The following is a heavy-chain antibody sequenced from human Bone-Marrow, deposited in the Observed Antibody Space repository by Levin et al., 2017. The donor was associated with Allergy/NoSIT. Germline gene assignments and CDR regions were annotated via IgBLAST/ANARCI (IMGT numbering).Heavy chain of an antibody. D-gene: IGHD6-19*01. CDR2: INHSGST. J-gene: IGHJ4*02. CDR1: CGSFSGYF. CDR3: AQSSGWYGGWDY. Sequence: SQTFSLTCDVYCGSFSGYFWSWIRQSPGRGLEWIGEINHSGSTNYNPSLKSRVSISKDTSKNQFSLKLSSVTAADTAVYYCAQSSGWYGGWDYWGQGTLVTVSS. V-gene: IGHV4-34*01.